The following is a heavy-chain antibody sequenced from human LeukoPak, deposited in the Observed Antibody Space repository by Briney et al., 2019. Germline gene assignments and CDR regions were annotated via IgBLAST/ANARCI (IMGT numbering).Heavy chain of an antibody. CDR1: GYTFTSYG. D-gene: IGHD1-26*01. CDR3: ARDKLKWEQNMDV. Sequence: EASVKVSCKASGYTFTSYGISWVRQAPGQGLEWMGWISAYNGNTNYAQKLQGRVTMTTDTSTSTAYVELRSLRSDDTAVYYCARDKLKWEQNMDVWGKGTTVTVSS. V-gene: IGHV1-18*01. J-gene: IGHJ6*03. CDR2: ISAYNGNT.